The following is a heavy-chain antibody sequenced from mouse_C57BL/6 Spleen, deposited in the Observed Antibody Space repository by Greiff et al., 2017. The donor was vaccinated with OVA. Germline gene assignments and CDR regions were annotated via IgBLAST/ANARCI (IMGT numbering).Heavy chain of an antibody. CDR2: IRNKANGYTT. V-gene: IGHV7-3*01. CDR3: ARLLPDYFDY. D-gene: IGHD1-1*01. Sequence: EVKLVESGGGLVQPGGSLSLSCAASGFTFTDYYMSWVRQPPGKALEWLGFIRNKANGYTTEYSASVKGRFTISRDNSQSILYLQMNALRAEDSATYYCARLLPDYFDYWGQGTTLTVSS. J-gene: IGHJ2*01. CDR1: GFTFTDYY.